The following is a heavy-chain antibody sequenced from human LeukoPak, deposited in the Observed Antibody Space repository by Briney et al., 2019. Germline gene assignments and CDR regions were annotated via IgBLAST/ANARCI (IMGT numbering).Heavy chain of an antibody. CDR1: GDTFSSNSAA. V-gene: IGHV6-1*01. CDR2: TYYRSKWGT. D-gene: IGHD6-13*01. Sequence: SQTLSLTCALSGDTFSSNSAAWNWISPSPSRGLEWLGRTYYRSKWGTNYALSVKSRVTINADTSKNQISLQLNSVTPEDTAVYYCARGTAAPGFDFWGQGTLVTVSS. CDR3: ARGTAAPGFDF. J-gene: IGHJ5*01.